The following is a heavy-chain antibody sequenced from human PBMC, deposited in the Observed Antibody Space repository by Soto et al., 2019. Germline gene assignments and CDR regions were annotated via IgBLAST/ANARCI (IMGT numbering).Heavy chain of an antibody. D-gene: IGHD6-13*01. V-gene: IGHV3-21*01. Sequence: VQLVESGGGLVQPGGSLRLSCAASGFTFSSYSMNWVRQAPGKGLEWVSSISSSSSYIYYADSVKGRFTISRDNAKNSLYLQMNSLRAEDTAVYYCARDDIAAAGTFSLWGQGTLVTVSS. CDR1: GFTFSSYS. CDR2: ISSSSSYI. J-gene: IGHJ4*02. CDR3: ARDDIAAAGTFSL.